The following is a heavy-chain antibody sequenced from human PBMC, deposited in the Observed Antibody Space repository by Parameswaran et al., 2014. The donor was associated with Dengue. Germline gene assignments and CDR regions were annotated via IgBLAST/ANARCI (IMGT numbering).Heavy chain of an antibody. V-gene: IGHV3-30*04. CDR3: ARCRYGSGSYSRLDYYGMDV. CDR2: ISYDGSNK. Sequence: APGKGLEWVAVISYDGSNKYYADSVKGRFTISRDNSKNTLYLQMNSLRAEDTAVYYCARCRYGSGSYSRLDYYGMDVWGQGTTVTVSS. J-gene: IGHJ6*02. D-gene: IGHD3-10*01.